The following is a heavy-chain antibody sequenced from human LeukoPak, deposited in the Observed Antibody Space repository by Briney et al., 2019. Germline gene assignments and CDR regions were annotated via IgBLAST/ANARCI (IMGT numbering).Heavy chain of an antibody. CDR2: ISSRENTI. Sequence: SGESLRLSCAASGFTFRSYVMSWIRQAPGKGLEWVSYISSRENTIYYADSVKGRFTISRDSAKNSLYLQMNSLRADDTAAYYCARVPRYGSGSYYSLDHWGQGTLVTVSS. V-gene: IGHV3-11*01. D-gene: IGHD3-10*01. J-gene: IGHJ4*02. CDR3: ARVPRYGSGSYYSLDH. CDR1: GFTFRSYV.